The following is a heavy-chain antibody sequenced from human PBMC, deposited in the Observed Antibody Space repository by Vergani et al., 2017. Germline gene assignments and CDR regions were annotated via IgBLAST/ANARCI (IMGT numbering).Heavy chain of an antibody. CDR2: ISSSGSTI. Sequence: EVQLVESGGGLVQPGGSLRLSCAASGFTFSSYEMNWVLQAPGKGLEWVSYISSSGSTIYYADSVKGRFTISRDNAKNSLYLQMNSLRAEDTAVYYCARDWASGYYDYWGQGTLVTVSS. D-gene: IGHD3-22*01. CDR1: GFTFSSYE. J-gene: IGHJ4*02. CDR3: ARDWASGYYDY. V-gene: IGHV3-48*03.